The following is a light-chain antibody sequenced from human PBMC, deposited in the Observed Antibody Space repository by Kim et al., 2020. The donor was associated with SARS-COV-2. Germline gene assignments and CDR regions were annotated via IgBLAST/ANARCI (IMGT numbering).Light chain of an antibody. CDR3: LLYCCDDPM. CDR2: GTT. V-gene: IGLV7-43*01. J-gene: IGLJ3*02. Sequence: PGTPVTLSCAPSTGAVTSDYAPNWFQQKPGQAPRALIYGTTNKHSWTPARFSGSLLGGKAALTLSGVQPEDEAEYYCLLYCCDDPMFGGGTKLTVL. CDR1: TGAVTSDYA.